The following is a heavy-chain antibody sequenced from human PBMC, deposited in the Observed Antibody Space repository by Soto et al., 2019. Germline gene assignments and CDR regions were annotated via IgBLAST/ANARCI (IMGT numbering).Heavy chain of an antibody. CDR1: GLSVSSSD. D-gene: IGHD6-6*01. Sequence: EVHLVETGGGLIQPGGSLRLSCAASGLSVSSSDMSWVRQASGKGLEWVSVIYSGGSTHDEDSVKGRFTISRDNSKNTVQLQMNSLRVDDTAVYFCSTSSRNEYHFAMDAWGQGTTVIVSS. J-gene: IGHJ6*02. CDR2: IYSGGST. CDR3: STSSRNEYHFAMDA. V-gene: IGHV3-53*02.